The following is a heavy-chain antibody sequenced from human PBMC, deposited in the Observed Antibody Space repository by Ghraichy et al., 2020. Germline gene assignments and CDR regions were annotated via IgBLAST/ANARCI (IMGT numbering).Heavy chain of an antibody. V-gene: IGHV3-33*01. CDR2: IWYDGSNK. Sequence: GGSLRLSCAASGFTFSSDGMHWVRQAPGKGLEWVAVIWYDGSNKYYADSVKGRFTISRDNSKNTLYLQMNSLRAEDTAVYYCARGIRDIVVVPAARTPLYGMDVWGQGTTVTGSS. CDR1: GFTFSSDG. D-gene: IGHD2-2*01. J-gene: IGHJ6*02. CDR3: ARGIRDIVVVPAARTPLYGMDV.